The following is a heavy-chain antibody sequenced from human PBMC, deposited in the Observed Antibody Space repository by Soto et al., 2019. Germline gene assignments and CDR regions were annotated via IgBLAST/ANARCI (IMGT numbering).Heavy chain of an antibody. V-gene: IGHV3-23*01. CDR3: AKNSESSAYSSFDY. Sequence: EVQLLESGGGLVQPGGSLRLSCAASGLTFSSYAMSWVRQAPGKGLEWVPGISGSGISTYYADSVKGRFTISRDNSKNTLYLQMNSLRAEDTAVYYCAKNSESSAYSSFDYWGQGTLVTVSS. J-gene: IGHJ4*02. D-gene: IGHD3-22*01. CDR1: GLTFSSYA. CDR2: ISGSGIST.